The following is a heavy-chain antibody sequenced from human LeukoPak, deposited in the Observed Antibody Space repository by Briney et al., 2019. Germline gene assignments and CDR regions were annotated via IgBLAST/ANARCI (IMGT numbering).Heavy chain of an antibody. CDR2: IIPIFGTA. J-gene: IGHJ3*02. V-gene: IGHV1-69*05. Sequence: SVKVSCKASGGTFSSYAISWVRQAPGQGLEWLGGIIPIFGTANYAQKFQGRVTITTDESTSTAYMGLSSLRSEDTAVYYCARGGYSGYALRGAFDIWGQGTMVTVSS. CDR1: GGTFSSYA. D-gene: IGHD5-12*01. CDR3: ARGGYSGYALRGAFDI.